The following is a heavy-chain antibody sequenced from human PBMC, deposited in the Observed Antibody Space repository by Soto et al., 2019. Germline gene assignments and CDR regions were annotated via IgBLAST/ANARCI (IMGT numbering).Heavy chain of an antibody. CDR3: TRDLDYGGNSEDFDS. D-gene: IGHD4-17*01. J-gene: IGHJ3*02. CDR1: EFSFNTYW. CDR2: IYPDDSRT. Sequence: VQLVQSGAEVKKPGESLKISCKGSEFSFNTYWIAWVRQRPGEGLKWMGIIYPDDSRTTYSPAFQGQVTISADKSINTAYLHWSSLKASDTAMYYCTRDLDYGGNSEDFDSWGQGTRVTVSS. V-gene: IGHV5-51*03.